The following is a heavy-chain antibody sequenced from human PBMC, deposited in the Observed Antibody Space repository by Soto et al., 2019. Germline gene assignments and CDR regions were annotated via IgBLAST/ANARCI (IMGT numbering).Heavy chain of an antibody. CDR2: IYHSGST. Sequence: QVELQESGPGLVKPSGTLSLTCVVSGNSISTTNWWSWVRQSPGKGLEWIGEIYHSGSTNYNPSLEGRVTISVDKSKNQISLKLSSVTAADTAVYYCARDVGYHYDGSPSGQFDFWGQGTLVNVSS. V-gene: IGHV4-4*02. CDR1: GNSISTTNW. CDR3: ARDVGYHYDGSPSGQFDF. D-gene: IGHD3-22*01. J-gene: IGHJ4*02.